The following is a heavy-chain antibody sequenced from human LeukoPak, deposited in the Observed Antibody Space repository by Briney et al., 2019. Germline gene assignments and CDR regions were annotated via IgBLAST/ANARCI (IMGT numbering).Heavy chain of an antibody. CDR1: GGSISSGSYY. V-gene: IGHV4-61*02. Sequence: SGTLSLTCTVSGGSISSGSYYWSWIRQPAGKGLGWIGRIYTSGSTNYNPSLKSRVTISVDTSKNQFSLKLSSVTAADTAVYYCARTAYYDFWSGHYYMDVWGKGTTVTVSS. CDR2: IYTSGST. J-gene: IGHJ6*03. CDR3: ARTAYYDFWSGHYYMDV. D-gene: IGHD3-3*01.